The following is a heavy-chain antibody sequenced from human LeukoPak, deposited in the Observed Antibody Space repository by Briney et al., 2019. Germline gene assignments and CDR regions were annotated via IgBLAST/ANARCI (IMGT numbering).Heavy chain of an antibody. CDR1: GFTFSSYG. CDR3: ARGTSGNYYYYYMDV. D-gene: IGHD1-14*01. Sequence: PGGSLRLSCAASGFTFSSYGMHWVRQAPGKGLEWVAVISYDGSNKYYADSVKGRFTISRDNSKNTLYLQMNSLRAEDTAVYYCARGTSGNYYYYYMDVWGKGTTVTVSS. J-gene: IGHJ6*03. V-gene: IGHV3-30*03. CDR2: ISYDGSNK.